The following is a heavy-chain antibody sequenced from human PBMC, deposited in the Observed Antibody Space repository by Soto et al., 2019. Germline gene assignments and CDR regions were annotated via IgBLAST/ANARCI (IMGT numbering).Heavy chain of an antibody. J-gene: IGHJ4*02. CDR2: VDVDGSTT. Sequence: DGQLVQSGGGLVQPGGSLRLSCAASGFSFSHYWMHWVRQAPGKGLVWVAHVDVDGSTTNYADFVGGRFTVSRDNAQNTLYLQMDSLRGDDTAVYYCVTDSPHAHFDFWGQVTLVTVSS. CDR3: VTDSPHAHFDF. D-gene: IGHD2-2*01. CDR1: GFSFSHYW. V-gene: IGHV3-74*01.